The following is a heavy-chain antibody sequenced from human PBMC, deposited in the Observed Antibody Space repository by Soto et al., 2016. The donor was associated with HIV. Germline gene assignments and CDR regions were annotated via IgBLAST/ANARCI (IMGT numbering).Heavy chain of an antibody. D-gene: IGHD3-22*01. J-gene: IGHJ4*02. Sequence: EVQLVESGGGVVRPGGSLRLSCAASGFTFDDYGMSWVRQAPGKGLEWVSGINWNGGSTGYADSVKGRFTISRDNAKNSLYLQMNSLRAEDTALYYCARGRRGVTRYYYDSADYWGQGTLVTVSS. CDR1: GFTFDDYG. CDR3: ARGRRGVTRYYYDSADY. CDR2: INWNGGST. V-gene: IGHV3-20*04.